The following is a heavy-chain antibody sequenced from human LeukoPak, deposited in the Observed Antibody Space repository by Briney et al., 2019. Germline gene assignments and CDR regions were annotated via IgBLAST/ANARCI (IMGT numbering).Heavy chain of an antibody. J-gene: IGHJ3*02. CDR2: VYHTGKT. CDR3: ARGTSVVSLYDAFDI. D-gene: IGHD4-23*01. V-gene: IGHV4-59*01. Sequence: SETLSLTCTVSGASISSYFWTWLRQPPGNGLEWIGYVYHTGKTNYNPSLNSRVTMSVDTSKNQFSRKLSSVTAADTAVYYCARGTSVVSLYDAFDIWGQGTMVTVSS. CDR1: GASISSYF.